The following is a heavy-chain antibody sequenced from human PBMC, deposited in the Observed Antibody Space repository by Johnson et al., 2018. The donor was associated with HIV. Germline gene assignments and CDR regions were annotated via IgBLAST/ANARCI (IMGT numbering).Heavy chain of an antibody. CDR3: AKTEDDFDI. CDR1: GFTFSNAW. J-gene: IGHJ3*02. Sequence: VQLVESGGGLVKPGGSLRLSCAASGFTFSNAWMSWVRQAPGKGLEWVAFIRYDGSNKYYADSVKGRFTISRDNSKNTLYLQMNSLRAEDTAVYYCAKTEDDFDIWGQGTMVTVSS. CDR2: IRYDGSNK. V-gene: IGHV3-30*02.